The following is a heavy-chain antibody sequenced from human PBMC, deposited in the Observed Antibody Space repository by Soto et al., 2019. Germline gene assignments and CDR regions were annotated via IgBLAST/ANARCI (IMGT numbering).Heavy chain of an antibody. CDR2: VRGDNGHT. J-gene: IGHJ5*02. Sequence: QVRLVQSGAEVKKPGASVKVSCKASGYTFNTHGISWVRQVPGQGLEWMGWVRGDNGHTNYAQSLQGRVTMTTDTSTNTAYMELRSLRSDDTAVYYCARDLGYCRSGTCYREWFDPWGQGTLVTVSS. CDR1: GYTFNTHG. CDR3: ARDLGYCRSGTCYREWFDP. D-gene: IGHD2-15*01. V-gene: IGHV1-18*01.